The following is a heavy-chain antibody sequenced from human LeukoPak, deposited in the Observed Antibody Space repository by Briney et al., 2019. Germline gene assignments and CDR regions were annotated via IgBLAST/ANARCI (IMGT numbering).Heavy chain of an antibody. J-gene: IGHJ4*02. CDR2: IGGGGRYI. V-gene: IGHV3-21*01. CDR3: ARGFDY. CDR1: GFTFSTYT. Sequence: GGSLRLSCAASGFTFSTYTMNWVRQAPGKGLEWVSSIGGGGRYIYYADSVKGRFTISRDNAKNSLYLQMNSLRAEDTAVYYCARGFDYWGQGTLVTVSS.